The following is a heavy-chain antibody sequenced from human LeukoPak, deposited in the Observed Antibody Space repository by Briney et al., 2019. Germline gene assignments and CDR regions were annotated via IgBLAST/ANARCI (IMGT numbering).Heavy chain of an antibody. J-gene: IGHJ3*02. D-gene: IGHD6-13*01. CDR2: IIPIFGTA. CDR3: ARGIAAAAYDAFDI. CDR1: GGTFSSYA. V-gene: IGHV1-69*13. Sequence: SVKVSCKASGGTFSSYAISWVRQAPGQGLEWMGGIIPIFGTANYAQKFQGRVTITADESTSTAYMELSSLRSEDTAVYYCARGIAAAAYDAFDIWGQGTTVTVSS.